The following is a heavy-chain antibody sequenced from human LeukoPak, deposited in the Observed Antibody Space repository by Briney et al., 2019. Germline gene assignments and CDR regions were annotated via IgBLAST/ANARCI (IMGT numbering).Heavy chain of an antibody. Sequence: PGGSLRLPCAASGFSFSDYHISWIRQAPGKGLEWISYIVSSSTYTKYADSVKGRFTISRDNAKNSVYLQMNSLRAEDTAVYYCARDRDAFGIWGQGTMVTVSS. J-gene: IGHJ3*02. CDR3: ARDRDAFGI. V-gene: IGHV3-11*06. CDR1: GFSFSDYH. CDR2: IVSSSTYT.